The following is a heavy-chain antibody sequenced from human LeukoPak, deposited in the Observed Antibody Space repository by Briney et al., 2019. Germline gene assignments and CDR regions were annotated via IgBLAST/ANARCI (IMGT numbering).Heavy chain of an antibody. V-gene: IGHV1-69*05. J-gene: IGHJ4*02. CDR2: IIPIFGTA. D-gene: IGHD6-13*01. Sequence: GASVKVSCKASGGTFSSYAISWVRQAPGQGLEWRGGIIPIFGTANYAQKFQGRVTITTDESTSTAYMELSSLRSEDTAVYYCARASPWKAALLDYWGQGTLVTVSS. CDR3: ARASPWKAALLDY. CDR1: GGTFSSYA.